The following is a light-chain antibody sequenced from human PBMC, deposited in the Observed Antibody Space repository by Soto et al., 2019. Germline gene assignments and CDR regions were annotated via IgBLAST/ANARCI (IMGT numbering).Light chain of an antibody. J-gene: IGLJ3*02. V-gene: IGLV2-14*01. Sequence: QSVLTQPASVSGSPGQSITISCTGTSSDIGGYNYVSWYQEHPGKAPKLIIYEVSSRPSGVSNRFSGSKSGNTASLTISGLQAEDEADYYCNSYTSSTIWVFGGGTKLTVL. CDR1: SSDIGGYNY. CDR2: EVS. CDR3: NSYTSSTIWV.